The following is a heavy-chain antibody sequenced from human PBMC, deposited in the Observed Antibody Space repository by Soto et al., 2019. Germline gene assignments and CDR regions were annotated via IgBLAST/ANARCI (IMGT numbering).Heavy chain of an antibody. J-gene: IGHJ4*02. Sequence: EVQLVESGGGLVKPGGSLRLSCTASGFTFSNDNMNWVCQAPGKGLEWLSSISGSSGFVTYADSVKGRFTISRHNAKYSVFLQMNSLRVEDTAVYFCARDDVSRTGEEGLLDYWGQGTLVTVSS. CDR3: ARDDVSRTGEEGLLDY. CDR1: GFTFSNDN. D-gene: IGHD7-27*01. CDR2: ISGSSGFV. V-gene: IGHV3-21*01.